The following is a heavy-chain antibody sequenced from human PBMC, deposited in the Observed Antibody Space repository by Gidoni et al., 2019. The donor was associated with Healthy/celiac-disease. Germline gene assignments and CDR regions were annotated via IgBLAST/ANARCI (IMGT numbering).Heavy chain of an antibody. V-gene: IGHV1-2*02. Sequence: QVQLVQSGAEVKKPGASVKVSCKASGYTFTGYYMHWVRQAPGQGLEWMGWINPNSGGTNYAQKFQGRVTMTRDTSISTAYMELSRLRSDDTAVYYCARENNRDSGSYGDLDYWGQGTLVTVSS. J-gene: IGHJ4*02. CDR2: INPNSGGT. CDR3: ARENNRDSGSYGDLDY. D-gene: IGHD1-26*01. CDR1: GYTFTGYY.